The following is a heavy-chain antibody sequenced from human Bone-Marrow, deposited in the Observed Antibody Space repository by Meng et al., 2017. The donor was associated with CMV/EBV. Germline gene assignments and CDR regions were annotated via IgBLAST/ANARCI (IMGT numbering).Heavy chain of an antibody. J-gene: IGHJ4*02. CDR3: VRVTNSGPDY. CDR1: GFNFSRYW. Sequence: LFCEASGFNFSRYWMDWVRQDPGKGLAWVSRIDSDGGSTIYADSVKGRFTISRDNAKNTMYLQMDSLRAEDTAVYYCVRVTNSGPDYWGQGTLVTVSS. V-gene: IGHV3-74*01. D-gene: IGHD2-8*01. CDR2: IDSDGGST.